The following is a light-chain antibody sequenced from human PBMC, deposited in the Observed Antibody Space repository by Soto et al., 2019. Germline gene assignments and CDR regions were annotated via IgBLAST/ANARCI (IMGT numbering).Light chain of an antibody. J-gene: IGKJ4*01. CDR2: EAS. Sequence: EIVLTQSPATLSLSPGERATLSCRASQSVSSYLAWYQQKHVQAPRILIYEASNRATGIPARFSGSGSGTDFAHTICLIEPEVFAVYYGQQRSNSYDFGGGNEVEI. CDR3: QQRSNSYD. CDR1: QSVSSY. V-gene: IGKV3-11*01.